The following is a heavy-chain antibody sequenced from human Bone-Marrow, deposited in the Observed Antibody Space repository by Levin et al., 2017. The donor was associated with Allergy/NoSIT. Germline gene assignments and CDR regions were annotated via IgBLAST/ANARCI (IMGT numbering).Heavy chain of an antibody. CDR3: ATIQRGQPGGH. CDR1: GGSISSGDFY. CDR2: ILDSGST. Sequence: KASETLSLTCTVSGGSISSGDFYWSWIRQPPGKGLECLGYILDSGSTNYNPSLKSRITISADTSKNQFSLKLSSVTAADTAIYYCATIQRGQPGGHWGQGTLVTVSS. V-gene: IGHV4-30-4*01. J-gene: IGHJ4*02. D-gene: IGHD5-18*01.